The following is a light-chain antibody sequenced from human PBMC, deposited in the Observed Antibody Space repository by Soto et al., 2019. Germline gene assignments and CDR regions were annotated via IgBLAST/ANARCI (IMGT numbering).Light chain of an antibody. V-gene: IGKV1-39*01. J-gene: IGKJ2*01. CDR2: ASF. CDR1: HSISTF. Sequence: DIQMTQSPSLSVSVGDKVTITCRASHSISTFLNWYQQKAGKAPKLLIYASFNLQSGVPSRFTGSGSGTDFTLTISSLQPEDFATYYCQQNYITPYTFGQGTKLEIK. CDR3: QQNYITPYT.